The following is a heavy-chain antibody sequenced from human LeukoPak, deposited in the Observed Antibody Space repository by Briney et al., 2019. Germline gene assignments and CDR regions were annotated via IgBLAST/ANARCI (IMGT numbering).Heavy chain of an antibody. V-gene: IGHV1-69*13. Sequence: GASVKVSCKASGGTFSSYAISWVRQAPGQGLEWMGGIIPIFGTANYAQKFQGRVTITADESTSTAYMELSSLRSDDTAVYYCARLGYSSGWYVFSKPPTTDYWGQGTLVTVSS. CDR3: ARLGYSSGWYVFSKPPTTDY. CDR1: GGTFSSYA. CDR2: IIPIFGTA. D-gene: IGHD6-19*01. J-gene: IGHJ4*02.